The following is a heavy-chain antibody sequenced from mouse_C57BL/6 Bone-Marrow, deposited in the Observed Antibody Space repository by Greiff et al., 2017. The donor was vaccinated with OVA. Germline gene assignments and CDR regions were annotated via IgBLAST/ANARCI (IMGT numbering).Heavy chain of an antibody. J-gene: IGHJ4*01. V-gene: IGHV1-85*01. Sequence: VQLQQSGPELVKPGASVKLSCKASGYTFTSYDINWVKQRPGQGLEWIGWIYPRDGSTKYNEKFKGKATLTVDTSSSTAYMELHSLKSEDSAVYFCARRFDYYGSSEAMDYWGQGTSVTVSS. CDR1: GYTFTSYD. CDR3: ARRFDYYGSSEAMDY. CDR2: IYPRDGST. D-gene: IGHD1-1*01.